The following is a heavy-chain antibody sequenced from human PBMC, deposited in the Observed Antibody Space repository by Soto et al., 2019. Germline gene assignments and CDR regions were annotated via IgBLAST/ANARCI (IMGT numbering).Heavy chain of an antibody. D-gene: IGHD3-22*01. J-gene: IGHJ6*02. Sequence: GGSLRLSCTASGFTFGDYAMSWVRQAPGKGLEWVGFIRSKAYGGTTEYAASVKGRFTISRDDSKSIAYLQMNSLKTEDTAVYYCTREDYDSSGFYGMDVWGQGTTVTVSS. CDR2: IRSKAYGGTT. CDR3: TREDYDSSGFYGMDV. CDR1: GFTFGDYA. V-gene: IGHV3-49*04.